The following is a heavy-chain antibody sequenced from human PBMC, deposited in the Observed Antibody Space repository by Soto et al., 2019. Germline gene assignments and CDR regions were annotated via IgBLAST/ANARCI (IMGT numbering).Heavy chain of an antibody. CDR2: IYYSGST. V-gene: IGHV4-59*01. J-gene: IGHJ3*02. CDR1: GGSISSYY. D-gene: IGHD3-3*01. Sequence: QVQLQESGPGLVKPSETLSLTCTVSGGSISSYYWSWIRQPPGKGLEWIGYIYYSGSTNYNPSLKSRVTISVDTSKNQFSLKLSSVTAADTAVYDCARFEWSAFDIWGQGTMVTVSS. CDR3: ARFEWSAFDI.